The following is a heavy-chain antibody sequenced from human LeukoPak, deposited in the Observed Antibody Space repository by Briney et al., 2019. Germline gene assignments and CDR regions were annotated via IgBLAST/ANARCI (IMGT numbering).Heavy chain of an antibody. V-gene: IGHV4-59*12. Sequence: SETLSLTCTVSGGSISNYYWNWIRQPPGKGLGWIGYIYYNGDSNYNPSLKSRVTISVDTSKNQFALRLSSVTAADTAVYYCARDRGVMGFDSWGQGTLVTVSS. CDR2: IYYNGDS. D-gene: IGHD3-10*01. CDR3: ARDRGVMGFDS. J-gene: IGHJ4*02. CDR1: GGSISNYY.